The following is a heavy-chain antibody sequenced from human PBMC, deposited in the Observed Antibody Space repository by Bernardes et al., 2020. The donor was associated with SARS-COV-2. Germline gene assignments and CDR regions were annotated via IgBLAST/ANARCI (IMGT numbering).Heavy chain of an antibody. D-gene: IGHD2-15*01. CDR1: GFTFNNYA. Sequence: GWSLRLSCAASGFTFNNYAMTWVRQTPRKGLEWVSGISGSGRTTYYADSVKGRSTISRDNSKNTLYLQMNSLRAENTAVYYCAKVVVVTSYYYYGMDVWGQGTTVTV. J-gene: IGHJ6*02. V-gene: IGHV3-23*01. CDR2: ISGSGRTT. CDR3: AKVVVVTSYYYYGMDV.